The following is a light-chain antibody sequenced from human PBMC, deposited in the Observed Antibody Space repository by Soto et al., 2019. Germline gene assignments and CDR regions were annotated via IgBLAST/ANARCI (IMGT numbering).Light chain of an antibody. CDR2: GAS. Sequence: IVLTQSPGTLSFSPGEGSTLSVGSSQSVTTRYLAWYQAKPGQAPRPLIYGASSRATGIPDRFSGSGFGTDFTLTISRVDPEDFAVYYCQQYGDSPITFGQGTRLET. V-gene: IGKV3-20*01. J-gene: IGKJ5*01. CDR3: QQYGDSPIT. CDR1: QSVTTRY.